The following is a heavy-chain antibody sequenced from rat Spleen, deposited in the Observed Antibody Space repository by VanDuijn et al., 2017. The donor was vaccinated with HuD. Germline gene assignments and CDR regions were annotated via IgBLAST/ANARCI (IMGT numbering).Heavy chain of an antibody. CDR3: AVAGYGY. D-gene: IGHD1-7*01. J-gene: IGHJ2*01. Sequence: EVQLVESGGGLVQPGRSLKLSCAASGFTFSNYGMAWVRQTPTKGLEWVAFISPSGGATYYRDSVKGRFTISRDNAKNTQYLQMNSLKSEDTATYYCAVAGYGYWGQGVMVTVSS. CDR2: ISPSGGAT. CDR1: GFTFSNYG. V-gene: IGHV5S14*01.